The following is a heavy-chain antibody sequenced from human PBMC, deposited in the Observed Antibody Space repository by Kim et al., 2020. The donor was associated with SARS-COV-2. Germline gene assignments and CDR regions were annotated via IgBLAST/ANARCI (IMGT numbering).Heavy chain of an antibody. J-gene: IGHJ4*02. V-gene: IGHV3-9*01. D-gene: IGHD1-26*01. CDR3: AKEDVEWEHEVGGFDY. Sequence: SVKGRFTIDRDNAKNSLYLQMNSLRAEDTAMYYCAKEDVEWEHEVGGFDYWGQGTLVTVSS.